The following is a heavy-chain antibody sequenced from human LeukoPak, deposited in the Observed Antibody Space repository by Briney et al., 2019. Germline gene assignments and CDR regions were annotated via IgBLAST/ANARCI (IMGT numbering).Heavy chain of an antibody. Sequence: GASVKVSCKASGYTFTGYYMHWVRQAPGQGLEWMGWINPNSGGTNYAQKFQGRVTMTRDTSISTAYMELSRLRSDDTAVYYCASGEWVGCCSSTSCYKPSSGWPLFDYWGQGTLVTVSS. CDR1: GYTFTGYY. D-gene: IGHD2-2*02. CDR3: ASGEWVGCCSSTSCYKPSSGWPLFDY. V-gene: IGHV1-2*02. J-gene: IGHJ4*02. CDR2: INPNSGGT.